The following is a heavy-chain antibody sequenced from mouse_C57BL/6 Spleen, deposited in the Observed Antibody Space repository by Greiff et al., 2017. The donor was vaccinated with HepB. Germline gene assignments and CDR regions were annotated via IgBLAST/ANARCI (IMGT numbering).Heavy chain of an antibody. CDR1: GYLFTDYN. V-gene: IGHV1-39*01. Sequence: VQLKESGPELVKPGASVKISCKASGYLFTDYNMNWVKQSNGKSLEWIGVINPNYGTTSYNQKFKGKATLTVDQSSSRAYMQHNSLTSEDSAVYYCASPIYYGYDVEDSFDYWGQGTTLTVSS. D-gene: IGHD2-2*01. CDR3: ASPIYYGYDVEDSFDY. J-gene: IGHJ2*01. CDR2: INPNYGTT.